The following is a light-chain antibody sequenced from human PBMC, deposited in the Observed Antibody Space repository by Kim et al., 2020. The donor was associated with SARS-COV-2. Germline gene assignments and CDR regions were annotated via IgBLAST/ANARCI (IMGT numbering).Light chain of an antibody. Sequence: SYELTQPPSVSVAPGKTASITCGGNNIGRENVHWYQQRPGQAPVLVISYNTDRPSGIPERFSGSNSGNTATLTICRVEAGDEADYYGQAWVSRTVYWVFG. CDR2: YNT. J-gene: IGLJ3*02. V-gene: IGLV3-21*04. CDR1: NIGREN. CDR3: QAWVSRTVYWV.